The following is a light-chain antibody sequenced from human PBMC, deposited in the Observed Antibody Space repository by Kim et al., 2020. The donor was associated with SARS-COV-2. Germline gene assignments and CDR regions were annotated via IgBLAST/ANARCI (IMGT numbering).Light chain of an antibody. CDR1: QSINID. Sequence: GEGATHACRDSQSINIDVAWYQQKPGRAPRLLIYDASKRVSGVPARFSGRGSGIDFALTIHGLEPVDFAVYYCQQQATWPPALTFGGGTKVEI. CDR2: DAS. V-gene: IGKV3-11*01. J-gene: IGKJ4*01. CDR3: QQQATWPPALT.